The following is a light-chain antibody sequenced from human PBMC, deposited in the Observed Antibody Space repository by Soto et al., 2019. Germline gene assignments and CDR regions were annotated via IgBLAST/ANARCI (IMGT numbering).Light chain of an antibody. J-gene: IGKJ4*01. V-gene: IGKV3-20*01. CDR1: RTVSNDY. CDR2: GVS. Sequence: EIVLTQSPGTLSLSPGERATLSCRASRTVSNDYLAWYQQKPGQAPRLLIYGVSSRAAGIPDRFGGSGSGTDFTLTISRLDPEDYAVYFCQQFSNAISFGGGTKVEIQ. CDR3: QQFSNAIS.